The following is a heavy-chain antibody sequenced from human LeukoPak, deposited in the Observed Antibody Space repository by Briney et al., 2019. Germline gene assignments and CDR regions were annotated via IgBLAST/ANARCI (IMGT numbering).Heavy chain of an antibody. V-gene: IGHV3-15*01. CDR3: TAHAYCSSTSCYRLFLAYYYDSSGYQD. CDR1: GFSFSSYT. J-gene: IGHJ3*01. D-gene: IGHD2-2*02. Sequence: PGGSLRLSCAASGFSFSSYTMNWVRQAPGKGLEWVGRIKSKTDGGTTDYAAPVKGRFTISRDDSKNTLYLQMNSLKTEDTAVYYCTAHAYCSSTSCYRLFLAYYYDSSGYQDWGQGTMVTVSS. CDR2: IKSKTDGGTT.